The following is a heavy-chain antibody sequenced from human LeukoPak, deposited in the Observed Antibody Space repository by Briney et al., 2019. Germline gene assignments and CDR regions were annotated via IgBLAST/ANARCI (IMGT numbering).Heavy chain of an antibody. CDR3: ARDSVRGRENWFDP. J-gene: IGHJ5*02. V-gene: IGHV4-30-4*01. D-gene: IGHD1-1*01. CDR2: IYYSGST. Sequence: SETLSLTCTVSGGSISSGDYYWSWIRQPPGKGLEWIGYIYYSGSTYYNPSLKSRVTISVDTSKNQFSLKLSSVTAADTAVYYCARDSVRGRENWFDPWGQGTLVTVSS. CDR1: GGSISSGDYY.